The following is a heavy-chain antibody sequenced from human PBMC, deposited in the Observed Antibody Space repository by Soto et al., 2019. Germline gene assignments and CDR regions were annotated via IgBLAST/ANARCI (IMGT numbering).Heavy chain of an antibody. CDR1: GFTFSAYA. V-gene: IGHV3-48*02. CDR3: ARRLSSGPFDY. J-gene: IGHJ4*02. CDR2: ISSTAI. D-gene: IGHD6-25*01. Sequence: GGSLRLSCAASGFTFSAYAMNWVRQAPGKGLEWVSYISSTAIYYADSVMGRFTISRDNAKNSLYLQMNSLSDEDTAVYFCARRLSSGPFDYWGQGTLVTVS.